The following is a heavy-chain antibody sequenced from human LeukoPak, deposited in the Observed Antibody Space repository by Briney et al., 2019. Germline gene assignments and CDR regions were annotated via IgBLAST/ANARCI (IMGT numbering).Heavy chain of an antibody. J-gene: IGHJ4*02. Sequence: PGGSLRLSCAASGFTFTTYWMGWVRQAPGKGLEWVSSISASGVMTYYADSVKGRFTVSRDNSKNSLYLQMSSLTAADTAVYYCAKDRSIGTYYTFDHWGQGTLVTVSS. CDR3: AKDRSIGTYYTFDH. CDR2: ISASGVMT. V-gene: IGHV3-23*01. CDR1: GFTFTTYW. D-gene: IGHD1-26*01.